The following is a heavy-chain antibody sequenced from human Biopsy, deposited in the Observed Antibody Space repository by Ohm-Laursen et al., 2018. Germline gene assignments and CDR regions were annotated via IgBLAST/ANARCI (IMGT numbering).Heavy chain of an antibody. Sequence: GSLRLSCAASGFPFSDYSMNWVRQAPGKGLEWVASISSTSNHIHYVDSVWGRFTISRDNAENSLYLEMNSLRVEDTAVYYCAKDDYDRVSSGYYFDYWGQGTLVSVSS. CDR1: GFPFSDYS. V-gene: IGHV3-21*01. CDR3: AKDDYDRVSSGYYFDY. CDR2: ISSTSNHI. J-gene: IGHJ4*02. D-gene: IGHD3-10*02.